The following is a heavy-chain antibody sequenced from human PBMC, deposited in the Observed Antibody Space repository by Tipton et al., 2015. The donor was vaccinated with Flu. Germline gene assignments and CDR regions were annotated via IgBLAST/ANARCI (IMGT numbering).Heavy chain of an antibody. CDR1: GGPISSGSYY. CDR2: IYTSGST. Sequence: TLSLTCTVSGGPISSGSYYWSWIRQPAGKGLEWIGRIYTSGSTNYNPPLKSRVTISVDTTKNQFSLKLSSVTAADAAVYYCARGVIYYDSSGPITDAFDIWGQGTMVTVSS. CDR3: ARGVIYYDSSGPITDAFDI. J-gene: IGHJ3*02. D-gene: IGHD3-22*01. V-gene: IGHV4-61*02.